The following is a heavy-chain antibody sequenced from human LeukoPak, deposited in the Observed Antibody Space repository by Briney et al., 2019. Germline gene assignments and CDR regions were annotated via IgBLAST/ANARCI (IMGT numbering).Heavy chain of an antibody. D-gene: IGHD2-15*01. J-gene: IGHJ3*02. Sequence: GGSLRLSCAASGFTFSGFAMSWVRQAPGKGLEWVSAISGSGGYTYYTDSVKGRFTISRDNSKNTLYLQIDSLRAEDTAVYYCAKSFWVSGGAFDIWGQGTMVTVSS. CDR2: ISGSGGYT. V-gene: IGHV3-23*01. CDR3: AKSFWVSGGAFDI. CDR1: GFTFSGFA.